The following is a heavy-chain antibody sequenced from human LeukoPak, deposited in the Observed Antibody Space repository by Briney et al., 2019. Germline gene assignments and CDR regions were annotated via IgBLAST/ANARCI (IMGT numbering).Heavy chain of an antibody. CDR2: ISSSSSTI. V-gene: IGHV3-48*04. D-gene: IGHD1-20*01. CDR3: ARDHGITGRIDAFDI. J-gene: IGHJ3*02. CDR1: GFTFSTYN. Sequence: PGGSLRLSCAPSGFTFSTYNMNWVRQAPGKGLEWVSYISSSSSTIYYADSVKGRFTISRDNAKNSLYLQMNSLRAEDTAVYYCARDHGITGRIDAFDIWGQGTMVTVSS.